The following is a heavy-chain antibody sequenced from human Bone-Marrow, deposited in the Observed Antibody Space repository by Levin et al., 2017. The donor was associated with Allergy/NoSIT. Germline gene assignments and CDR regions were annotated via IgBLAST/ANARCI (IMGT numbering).Heavy chain of an antibody. D-gene: IGHD1-26*01. CDR3: ASVDDGYVGGMDV. CDR2: INPNTGVT. V-gene: IGHV1-2*02. J-gene: IGHJ6*02. Sequence: ASVKVSCKPSGYTFTGYFLHWVRQAPGQGLEWMGWINPNTGVTDYAQNFQGRVIMTWETSISTAYMELNSLRSDDTAVYYCASVDDGYVGGMDVWGQGTTVTVPS. CDR1: GYTFTGYF.